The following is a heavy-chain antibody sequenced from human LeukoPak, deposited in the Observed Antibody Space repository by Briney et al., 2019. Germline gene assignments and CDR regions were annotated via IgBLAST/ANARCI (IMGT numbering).Heavy chain of an antibody. J-gene: IGHJ4*02. V-gene: IGHV1-2*02. CDR3: ASLYSRSRRGY. CDR1: GYTFTSYD. Sequence: GASVKVSCKASGYTFTSYDINWVRQATGQGLEWMGWINPNSGGTNYAQKFQGRVTMTRDTSISTAYMELSRLRSDDTAVYYCASLYSRSRRGYWGQGTLVTVSS. D-gene: IGHD6-13*01. CDR2: INPNSGGT.